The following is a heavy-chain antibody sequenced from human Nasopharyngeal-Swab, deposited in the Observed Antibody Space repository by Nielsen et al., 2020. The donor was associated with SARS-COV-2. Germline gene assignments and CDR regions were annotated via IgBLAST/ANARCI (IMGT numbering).Heavy chain of an antibody. Sequence: GGSLRLSCTTSGFTFGDYAMSWFRQAPGKGLEWVGFIRSKTYGGAPEYAASVKGRFTISRDGAESIAYLQMNSLETEDTAIYYCARSYYDSSGRPRGVYDYWGQGTLVTVSS. V-gene: IGHV3-49*01. D-gene: IGHD3-22*01. CDR2: IRSKTYGGAP. J-gene: IGHJ4*02. CDR3: ARSYYDSSGRPRGVYDY. CDR1: GFTFGDYA.